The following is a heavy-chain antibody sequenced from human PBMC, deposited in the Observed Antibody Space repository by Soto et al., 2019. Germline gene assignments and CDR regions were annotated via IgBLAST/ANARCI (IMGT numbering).Heavy chain of an antibody. J-gene: IGHJ6*03. D-gene: IGHD1-1*01. V-gene: IGHV4-39*01. CDR1: GGSISSSSYY. CDR3: ARHVYNWNDIGYMDV. CDR2: IYYSGST. Sequence: QLQLQESGPGLVKPSETLSLTCTVSGGSISSSSYYWGWIRQPPGKGLEWIGSIYYSGSTYYNPSLKSRVTISVDTSKNQCSLKLSPVTAADTAVYYCARHVYNWNDIGYMDVWGKGTTVTVSS.